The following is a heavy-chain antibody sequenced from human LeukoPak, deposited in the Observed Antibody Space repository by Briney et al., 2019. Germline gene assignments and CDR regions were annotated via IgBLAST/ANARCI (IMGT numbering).Heavy chain of an antibody. V-gene: IGHV4-61*05. D-gene: IGHD3-16*01. CDR3: ARHDRRDYYYGMDV. CDR2: IYYSGST. J-gene: IGHJ6*02. Sequence: PSETLSLTCTVSGGSISSSSYYWGWIRQPPGKGLEWIGYIYYSGSTNYNPSLKSRVTISVDTSKNQFSLKLSSVTAADTAVYYCARHDRRDYYYGMDVWGQGTTVTVSS. CDR1: GGSISSSSYY.